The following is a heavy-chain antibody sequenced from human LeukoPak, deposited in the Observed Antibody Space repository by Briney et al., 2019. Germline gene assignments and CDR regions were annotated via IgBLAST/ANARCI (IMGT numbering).Heavy chain of an antibody. D-gene: IGHD3-3*01. V-gene: IGHV3-9*01. CDR2: ITWNRDNI. CDR1: GFTFDDYA. CDR3: AREVIDNFWSGSPGY. J-gene: IGHJ4*02. Sequence: GGSLRLSCTVSGFTFDDYAMHWVRHTPGKGLEWVAGITWNRDNIGYGDSVKGRFTISRDNAKNSLYLQMNSLRAEDTAVYFCAREVIDNFWSGSPGYWGQGTLVTVSS.